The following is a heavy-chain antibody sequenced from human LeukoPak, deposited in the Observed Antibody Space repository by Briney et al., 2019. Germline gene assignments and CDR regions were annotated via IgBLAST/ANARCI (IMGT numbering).Heavy chain of an antibody. CDR3: ARNAYDFWSGYYEGYFDY. CDR1: GYSISSGYY. D-gene: IGHD3-3*01. V-gene: IGHV4-38-2*01. CDR2: IYHSGST. Sequence: ASETLSVTCAVSGYSISSGYYWGWIRQPPGKGLEWIGSIYHSGSTYYNPSLKSRVTISVDTSKNQFSLKLSSVTAADTAVYYCARNAYDFWSGYYEGYFDYWGQGTLVTVSS. J-gene: IGHJ4*02.